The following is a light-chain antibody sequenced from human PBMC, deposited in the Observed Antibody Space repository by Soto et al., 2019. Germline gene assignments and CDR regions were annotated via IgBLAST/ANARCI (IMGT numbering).Light chain of an antibody. V-gene: IGLV1-44*01. Sequence: QSVLTQPPSASGTPGQRVTISCSGSSSNIGSNSVNWYQQLPGTAPKLLVYSTSQRPSGVPDRFSGSKSGTSASLATSALQSEDGAEYFCAAWDASQNGTYVFGSGNKVTLL. CDR2: STS. J-gene: IGLJ1*01. CDR3: AAWDASQNGTYV. CDR1: SSNIGSNS.